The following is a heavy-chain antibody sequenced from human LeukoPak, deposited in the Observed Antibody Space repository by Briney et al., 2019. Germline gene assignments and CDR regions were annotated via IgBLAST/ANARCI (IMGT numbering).Heavy chain of an antibody. V-gene: IGHV1-8*01. Sequence: GASVKVSCKASGYTFTSYDINWVRQATGQGLEWKGWMNPNSGNTGYAQKFQGRVTMTRNTSISTAYMELSSLRSEDTAVYYCARGRITGTTRGSDYWGQGTLVTVSS. CDR3: ARGRITGTTRGSDY. D-gene: IGHD1-7*01. CDR2: MNPNSGNT. J-gene: IGHJ4*02. CDR1: GYTFTSYD.